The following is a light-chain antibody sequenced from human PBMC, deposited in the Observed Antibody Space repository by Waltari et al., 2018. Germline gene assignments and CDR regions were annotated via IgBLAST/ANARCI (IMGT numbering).Light chain of an antibody. J-gene: IGLJ2*01. Sequence: QSVLTLPPPVSVAPGPRVAISFTETSSNTGTGSAVHCYQQLPGTAPKLLIYGNSNRPSGVPDRFSGSKSGTSASLAITGLQAEDEADYCCQSYDSSLSGSVFGGGTKLTVL. CDR2: GNS. CDR3: QSYDSSLSGSV. V-gene: IGLV1-40*01. CDR1: SSNTGTGSA.